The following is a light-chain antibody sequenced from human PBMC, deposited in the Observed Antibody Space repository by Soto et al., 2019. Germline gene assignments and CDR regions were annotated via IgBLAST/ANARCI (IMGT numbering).Light chain of an antibody. CDR3: CSYAGSDTMI. V-gene: IGLV2-23*01. Sequence: QSALTQPASVSGSPGQSITISCTGSSSDVGGYNYVSWYQQHPDKAPKLMIYEGTKRPSGVSNRFSGSKSANTASLTISGLQPEDAADYYCCSYAGSDTMIFGGGTKLTVL. CDR2: EGT. J-gene: IGLJ2*01. CDR1: SSDVGGYNY.